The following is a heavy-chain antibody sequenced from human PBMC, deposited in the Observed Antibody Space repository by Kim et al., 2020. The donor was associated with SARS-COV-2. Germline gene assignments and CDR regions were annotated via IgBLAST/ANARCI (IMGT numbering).Heavy chain of an antibody. J-gene: IGHJ6*02. D-gene: IGHD2-2*01. CDR3: ATGTPLKDIVVVPAAMLYYYGMDV. CDR1: GYTLTELS. Sequence: ASVKVSCKVSGYTLTELSMHWVRQAPGKGLEWMGGFDPEDGETIYAQKFQGRVTMTEDTSTDTAYMELSSLRSEDTAVYYCATGTPLKDIVVVPAAMLYYYGMDVWCQGTTVTVSS. CDR2: FDPEDGET. V-gene: IGHV1-24*01.